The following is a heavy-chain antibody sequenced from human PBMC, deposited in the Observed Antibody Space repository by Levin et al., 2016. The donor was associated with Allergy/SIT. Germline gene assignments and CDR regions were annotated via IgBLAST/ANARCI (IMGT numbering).Heavy chain of an antibody. V-gene: IGHV4-59*01. Sequence: WIRQPPGKGLEWIGYIYYSGSTNYNPSLKSRVTISVDTSKNQFSLKLSSVTAADTAVYYCARSMTTVTLRNYYYYGMDVWGQGTTVTVSS. D-gene: IGHD4-17*01. J-gene: IGHJ6*02. CDR3: ARSMTTVTLRNYYYYGMDV. CDR2: IYYSGST.